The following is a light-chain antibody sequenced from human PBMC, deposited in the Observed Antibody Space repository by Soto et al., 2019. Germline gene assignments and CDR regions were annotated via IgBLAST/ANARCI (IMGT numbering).Light chain of an antibody. CDR3: QQRSNWPRT. CDR1: QSVNSY. Sequence: EIVLTQSPATLSLSPGERATLSCKASQSVNSYLAWYQQKPGQAPRLLIYDAFNRATGIPARFSGSGSGTDFTLTISRLEPEDFAVYYCQQRSNWPRTFGQGTKVDIK. J-gene: IGKJ1*01. V-gene: IGKV3-11*01. CDR2: DAF.